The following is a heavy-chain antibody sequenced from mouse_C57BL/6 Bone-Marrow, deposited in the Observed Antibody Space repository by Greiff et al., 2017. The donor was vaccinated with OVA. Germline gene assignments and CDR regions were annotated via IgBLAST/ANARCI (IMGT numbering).Heavy chain of an antibody. V-gene: IGHV1-55*01. D-gene: IGHD1-1*01. CDR1: GYTFTSYW. CDR2: IYPGSGST. CDR3: AREDYGSRTRAMDY. Sequence: QVQLQQSGAELVKPGASVKMSCKASGYTFTSYWITWVKQRPGHGLEWIGDIYPGSGSTNYNEKFKSKATLTADPSSSTAYMQLSSLTAYDSAVYYCAREDYGSRTRAMDYWGQGTTVTVSS. J-gene: IGHJ4*01.